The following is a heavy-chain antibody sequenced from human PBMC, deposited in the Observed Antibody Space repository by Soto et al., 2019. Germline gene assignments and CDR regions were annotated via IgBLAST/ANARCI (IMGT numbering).Heavy chain of an antibody. CDR2: ISSSSSYI. CDR1: GFTFSSYS. D-gene: IGHD3-22*01. V-gene: IGHV3-21*01. Sequence: GGSLRLSCAASGFTFSSYSMNWVRQAPGKGLEWVSSISSSSSYIYYADSVKGRFTISRDNAKNSLYLQMNSLRAEDTAVYYCARGSDSTDENWFDPWGQGTLVTVSS. J-gene: IGHJ5*02. CDR3: ARGSDSTDENWFDP.